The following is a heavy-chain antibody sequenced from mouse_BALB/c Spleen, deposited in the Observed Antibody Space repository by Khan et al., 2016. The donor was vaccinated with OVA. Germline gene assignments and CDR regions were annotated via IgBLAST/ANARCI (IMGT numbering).Heavy chain of an antibody. V-gene: IGHV14-3*02. CDR2: IDPANGHT. D-gene: IGHD1-1*01. Sequence: EVQLQQSGAELVKPGASVKLSCTASGFNIKDTYIHWVKQRPEQGLEWIGRIDPANGHTKYDATFQGKATLTVDTSSNTAYLHLISLTSEDTAVYYGTSHIYVSDSFDYWGQGTSVAVSS. CDR3: TSHIYVSDSFDY. CDR1: GFNIKDTY. J-gene: IGHJ4*01.